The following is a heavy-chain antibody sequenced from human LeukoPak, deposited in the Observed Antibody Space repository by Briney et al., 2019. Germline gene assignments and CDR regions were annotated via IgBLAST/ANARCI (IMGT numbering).Heavy chain of an antibody. CDR3: ARYYYYGSGRGPRGFDP. D-gene: IGHD3-10*01. V-gene: IGHV1-46*01. J-gene: IGHJ5*02. Sequence: ASVKVSCKASGYTFTSYYMHWVRQAPGQGLEWMGIINPSGGSTSYAQKFQGRVTMTRDTSTSTVYMELSSLRSEDTAVYYCARYYYYGSGRGPRGFDPWGQGTLVTVSS. CDR1: GYTFTSYY. CDR2: INPSGGST.